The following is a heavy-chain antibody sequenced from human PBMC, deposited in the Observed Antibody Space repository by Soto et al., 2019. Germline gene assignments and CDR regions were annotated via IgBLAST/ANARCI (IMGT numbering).Heavy chain of an antibody. CDR3: ARHPLIDRNRYYYGMDV. J-gene: IGHJ6*02. CDR2: IYYSGST. Sequence: XATLSLTCTVSGGSISSSSYYWGWIRQPPGKGLEWIGSIYYSGSTYYNPSLKSRVTISVDTSKNQFSLKLSSVTAADTAVYYCARHPLIDRNRYYYGMDVSGHGTTVTVS. CDR1: GGSISSSSYY. V-gene: IGHV4-39*01.